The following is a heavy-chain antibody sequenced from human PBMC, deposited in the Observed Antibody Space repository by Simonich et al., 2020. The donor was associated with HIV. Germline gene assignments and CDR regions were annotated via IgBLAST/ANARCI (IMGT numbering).Heavy chain of an antibody. V-gene: IGHV4-34*01. D-gene: IGHD3-3*02. J-gene: IGHJ4*02. Sequence: QVRLQQWGAGLLKPSKTLSLTCAVYGGSFSGYYGSWIRQPPGKGLEWSGEINHSGTTNDNPSLKSRVTISRDTSKNQFSRKRSSVTAADTAIYYCARVIFVTSAGFDYWGQGTLVTVSS. CDR2: INHSGTT. CDR3: ARVIFVTSAGFDY. CDR1: GGSFSGYY.